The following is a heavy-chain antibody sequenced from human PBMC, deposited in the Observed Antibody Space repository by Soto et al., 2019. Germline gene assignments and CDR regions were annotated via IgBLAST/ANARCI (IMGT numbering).Heavy chain of an antibody. CDR1: GGTFSSYT. V-gene: IGHV1-69*08. Sequence: ASVKVSCKASGGTFSSYTISWVRQAPGQGLEWMGRIIPILGTANYAQKFQGRVKITADKSTSTAYMELSSLRSEDTAVYYFARTRTRYCSSTSCPQGWFDPWGQGTLVTAPQ. D-gene: IGHD2-2*01. CDR2: IIPILGTA. CDR3: ARTRTRYCSSTSCPQGWFDP. J-gene: IGHJ5*02.